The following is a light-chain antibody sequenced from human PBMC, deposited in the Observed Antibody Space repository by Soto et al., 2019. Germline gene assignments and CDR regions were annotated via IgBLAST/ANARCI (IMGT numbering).Light chain of an antibody. Sequence: QAVVTQEPSLTVSPGGTVTLTCGSSTGPVTNGHYPYWFQQKPGQAPRPLIYDTDNEHSWTPARFSGSLLGDKAALTLSGAQPEDEADYYCLLSYTGRLYVFGAGTKLTVL. V-gene: IGLV7-46*01. CDR2: DTD. CDR3: LLSYTGRLYV. J-gene: IGLJ1*01. CDR1: TGPVTNGHY.